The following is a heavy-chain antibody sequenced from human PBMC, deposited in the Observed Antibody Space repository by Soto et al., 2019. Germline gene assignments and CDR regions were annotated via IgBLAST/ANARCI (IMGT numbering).Heavy chain of an antibody. V-gene: IGHV3-48*03. Sequence: GGSLRLSCAASGFTFSNFEMNWVRQVPGKGLEWLSYISFRGITTYYAGSVRGRFTISRDNAKNSVFLQMDSLRVEDTAIYYCVRDNSHIIVTPFDLWGQGTLVTVSS. J-gene: IGHJ4*02. D-gene: IGHD2-21*01. CDR2: ISFRGITT. CDR1: GFTFSNFE. CDR3: VRDNSHIIVTPFDL.